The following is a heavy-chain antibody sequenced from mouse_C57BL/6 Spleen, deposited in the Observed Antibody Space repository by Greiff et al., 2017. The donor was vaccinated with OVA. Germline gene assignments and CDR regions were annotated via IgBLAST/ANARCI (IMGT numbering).Heavy chain of an antibody. CDR2: IYPSDSET. CDR3: ARGDYFDY. Sequence: VQLQQPGAELVRPGSSVKLSCKASGYTFTSYWMDWVKQRPGQGLEWIGNIYPSDSETHYNQKFKDKATLTVDKSSSTAYMQLSSLTAEEAAVYYCARGDYFDYWGQGTTLTVSS. CDR1: GYTFTSYW. J-gene: IGHJ2*01. V-gene: IGHV1-61*01.